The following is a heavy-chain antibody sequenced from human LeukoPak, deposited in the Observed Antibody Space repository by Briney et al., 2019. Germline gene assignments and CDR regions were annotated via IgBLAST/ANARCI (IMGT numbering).Heavy chain of an antibody. J-gene: IGHJ4*02. CDR2: ISTSGGST. D-gene: IGHD3-22*01. CDR1: GFTFSSYA. V-gene: IGHV3-23*01. CDR3: AIMHPYYDGSGYWVQ. Sequence: PGESLRLSCAASGFTFSSYAMSWVRQAPGKGLEWVSGISTSGGSTSYADSVKGRFTISRDNPRNTLYMQMNSLRAEDTAQYYCAIMHPYYDGSGYWVQWGQGTLVTVSS.